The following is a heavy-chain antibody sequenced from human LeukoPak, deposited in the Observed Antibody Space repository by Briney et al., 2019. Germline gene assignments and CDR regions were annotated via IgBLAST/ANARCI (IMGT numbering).Heavy chain of an antibody. D-gene: IGHD5-12*01. CDR3: ARARGYSDYDYYFDY. CDR2: INGEGSRT. Sequence: GGSLRLSCAASGFTFSIYWMYWVRQAPGKGLVWVSRINGEGSRTTYADSVKGRFTISRDNAKNTLYLQMNSLRVEDTAVYYCARARGYSDYDYYFDYWGQGTLVTVSS. V-gene: IGHV3-74*01. CDR1: GFTFSIYW. J-gene: IGHJ4*02.